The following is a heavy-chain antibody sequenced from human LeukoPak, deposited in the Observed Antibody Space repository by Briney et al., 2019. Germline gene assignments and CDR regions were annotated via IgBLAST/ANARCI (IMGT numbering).Heavy chain of an antibody. D-gene: IGHD5-12*01. Sequence: GGSLRLSCAASGFTFSSYGMHWVRQAPGKGLEWVAVIWYDGSNKYYADSVKGRFTISRDNSKNTLYLQMNSLRAEDTAVYYCARDLVATITYYGMDVWGQRTTVTVSS. V-gene: IGHV3-33*01. CDR2: IWYDGSNK. CDR1: GFTFSSYG. J-gene: IGHJ6*02. CDR3: ARDLVATITYYGMDV.